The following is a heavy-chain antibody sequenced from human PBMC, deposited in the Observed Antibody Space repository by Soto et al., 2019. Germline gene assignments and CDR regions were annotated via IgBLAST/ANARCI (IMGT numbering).Heavy chain of an antibody. CDR1: VFTFSSYG. J-gene: IGHJ6*02. D-gene: IGHD3-10*01. CDR2: ISYDGSNK. Sequence: WWSLRLSCSASVFTFSSYGMHWFRQAPGKGLEWVAVISYDGSNKYYADSVKGRFTISRDNSKNTLYLQMNSLRAEDTAVYYCAKEDYGSGSYYGDAYYYYYGMDVWGQGTTVTVSS. V-gene: IGHV3-30*18. CDR3: AKEDYGSGSYYGDAYYYYYGMDV.